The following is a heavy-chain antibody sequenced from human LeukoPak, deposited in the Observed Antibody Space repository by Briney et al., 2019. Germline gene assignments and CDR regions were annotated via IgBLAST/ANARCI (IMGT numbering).Heavy chain of an antibody. CDR2: IYYSGST. J-gene: IGHJ4*02. CDR3: ARGRELGYCSSTSCRIHYFDY. V-gene: IGHV4-31*03. Sequence: PSETLSLTCTVSGGSISSGGYYWSWIRQHPGRGVEWVGYIYYSGSTYYNPSLKSRVTISVDTSKNQFSLKLSSVTAADTAVYYCARGRELGYCSSTSCRIHYFDYWGQGTLVTVSS. D-gene: IGHD2-2*01. CDR1: GGSISSGGYY.